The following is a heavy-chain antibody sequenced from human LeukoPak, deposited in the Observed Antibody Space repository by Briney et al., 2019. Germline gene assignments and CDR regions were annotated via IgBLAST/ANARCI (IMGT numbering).Heavy chain of an antibody. V-gene: IGHV1-8*01. CDR2: MNPNSGNT. CDR3: ARGLGRITIFGVVTRKYNWFDP. D-gene: IGHD3-3*01. Sequence: ASVKVSCKASGYTFTSYDINWVRQATGQGLEWMGWMNPNSGNTGYAQKFQGRVTMTRNTSISAPYMELSSMRSEDTAVYYCARGLGRITIFGVVTRKYNWFDPWGQGTLATVSS. CDR1: GYTFTSYD. J-gene: IGHJ5*02.